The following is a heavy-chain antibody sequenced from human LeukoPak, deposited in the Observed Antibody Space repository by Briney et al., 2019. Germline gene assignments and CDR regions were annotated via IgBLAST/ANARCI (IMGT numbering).Heavy chain of an antibody. CDR2: ISGSGGRT. V-gene: IGHV3-23*01. CDR1: GFTFSSYA. J-gene: IGHJ4*02. D-gene: IGHD6-13*01. Sequence: GGSLRLSCAASGFTFSSYAMNWVRQAPGKGLQWVSTISGSGGRTYYADSVKGRFTISRDNSKNTLYLQMNSLRAEDTAVYYCAMGIYGESSSWYYWGQGTLVTVSS. CDR3: AMGIYGESSSWYY.